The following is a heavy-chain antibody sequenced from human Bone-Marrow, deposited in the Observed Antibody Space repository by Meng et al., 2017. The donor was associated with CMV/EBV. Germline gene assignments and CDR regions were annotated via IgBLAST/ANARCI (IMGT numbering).Heavy chain of an antibody. J-gene: IGHJ6*01. CDR1: GDTVSSTSAA. D-gene: IGHD3-22*01. Sequence: LRLSCAISGDTVSSTSAAWNWIRQSPSRGLEWLGRTYYRSKWYNDYAVSVKSRITINPDTSKNQFSLQLNSVTPEDTAVYYCARDYYDRGGYYCTEGDYHGLDVWGQGTTVTVSS. V-gene: IGHV6-1*01. CDR3: ARDYYDRGGYYCTEGDYHGLDV. CDR2: TYYRSKWYN.